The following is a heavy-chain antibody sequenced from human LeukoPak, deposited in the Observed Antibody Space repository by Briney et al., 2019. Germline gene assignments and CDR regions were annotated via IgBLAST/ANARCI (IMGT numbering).Heavy chain of an antibody. CDR3: AKEHRSGSYKD. D-gene: IGHD3-10*01. J-gene: IGHJ4*02. V-gene: IGHV3-9*01. CDR2: ISWNSGSI. CDR1: GFTFDDYA. Sequence: QSGGSLRLSCAASGFTFDDYAMHWVRQAPGKGLEWVSGISWNSGSIGYADSVKGRFTISRDNAKNSLYLQMNSLRAEDTALYYCAKEHRSGSYKDWGQGTLVTVSS.